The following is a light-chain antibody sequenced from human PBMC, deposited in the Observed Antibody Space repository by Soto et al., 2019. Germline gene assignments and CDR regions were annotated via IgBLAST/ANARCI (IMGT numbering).Light chain of an antibody. CDR3: QQCYMGWT. J-gene: IGKJ1*01. CDR2: DAS. Sequence: DIQMTQSPSTLSASVGDRVTITCRASQSIGRFLAWYQHQPGKAPKLLIYDASSLESGVPARFSCTGSGTEFTFSITSLQPEDFGTYYCQQCYMGWTFGQGTKVDFK. CDR1: QSIGRF. V-gene: IGKV1-5*01.